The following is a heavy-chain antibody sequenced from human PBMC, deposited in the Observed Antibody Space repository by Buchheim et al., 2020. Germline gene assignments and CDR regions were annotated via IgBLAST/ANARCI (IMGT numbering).Heavy chain of an antibody. CDR2: ITGRGTTT. D-gene: IGHD6-13*01. CDR3: AKDRRAYIAAAGTHFDY. J-gene: IGHJ4*02. V-gene: IGHV3-23*01. Sequence: EVYLLESGGGLVQPGGSLRLSCAASGFTFHTYAMSWVRQAPGKGLEWVSAITGRGTTTHYADSVDGRFTISRDNSKDMLYLQMNSLRAEDTAVYYCAKDRRAYIAAAGTHFDYWGQGTL. CDR1: GFTFHTYA.